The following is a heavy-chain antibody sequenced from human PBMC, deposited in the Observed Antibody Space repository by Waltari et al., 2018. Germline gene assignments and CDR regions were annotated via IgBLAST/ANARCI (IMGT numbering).Heavy chain of an antibody. CDR2: IAYNGRT. CDR3: GRSYDFWSGYPLDY. D-gene: IGHD3-3*01. Sequence: QVQLQESGPGLVKPSETLSLTCAVSGDSINNYYWNRIRQPPGKELEWIGYIAYNGRTNYNPSLQSRVTISVDTSKTQFSLKLTSVTAADTAVYYCGRSYDFWSGYPLDYWGPGSLVTVSS. J-gene: IGHJ4*02. CDR1: GDSINNYY. V-gene: IGHV4-59*01.